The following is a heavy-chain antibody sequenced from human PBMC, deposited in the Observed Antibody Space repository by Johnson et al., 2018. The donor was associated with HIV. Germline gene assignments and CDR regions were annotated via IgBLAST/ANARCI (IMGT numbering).Heavy chain of an antibody. CDR1: GFTFDDYG. J-gene: IGHJ3*02. Sequence: VQLVESGGGVLRPGGSLRLSCAASGFTFDDYGMSWVRQAPGKGLEWVSDINWNGGSTGYADSVKGRFTISRDNAKNSLYLQMNSPRAEDTALYYCARVGRYSDSSGYYTDAFDIWGQGTMVTVSS. CDR2: INWNGGST. D-gene: IGHD3-22*01. V-gene: IGHV3-20*04. CDR3: ARVGRYSDSSGYYTDAFDI.